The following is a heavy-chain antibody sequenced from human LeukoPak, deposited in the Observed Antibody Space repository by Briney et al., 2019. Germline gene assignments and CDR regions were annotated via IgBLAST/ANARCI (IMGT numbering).Heavy chain of an antibody. V-gene: IGHV3-23*01. CDR1: GFTFSSYA. Sequence: GGSLRLSCAAFGFTFSSYAMSWVRQAPGKGLEWVSAISGSGGSTYYADSVKGRFTISRDNSKNTLYLQMNSLRAEDTAVYYCAKDSGSYLLAFDIWGQGTMVTVSS. D-gene: IGHD1-26*01. CDR2: ISGSGGST. J-gene: IGHJ3*02. CDR3: AKDSGSYLLAFDI.